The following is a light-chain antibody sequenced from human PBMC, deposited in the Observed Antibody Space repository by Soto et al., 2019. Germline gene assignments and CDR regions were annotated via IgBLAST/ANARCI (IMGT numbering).Light chain of an antibody. CDR2: EAS. V-gene: IGLV2-14*01. CDR1: SSDVGGYNY. J-gene: IGLJ1*01. CDR3: SSYTSSSTRV. Sequence: QSALTQPASVSGSPGQSITISCTGTSSDVGGYNYVSWYQQRPGKAPKLMIYEASNRPSGVSNRFSGSKSGNTASLTISGLQAEDEADYYCSSYTSSSTRVFGTGTKVTVL.